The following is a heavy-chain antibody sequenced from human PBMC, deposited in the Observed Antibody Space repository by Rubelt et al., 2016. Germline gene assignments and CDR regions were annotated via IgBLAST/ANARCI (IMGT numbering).Heavy chain of an antibody. V-gene: IGHV6-1*01. CDR2: TYYRSKWYN. CDR3: ARTTGPIDC. CDR1: GDSVSANSAA. Sequence: QVQLQQSGPRLVKPSQTLSLTCAISGDSVSANSAAWNWIRQSPSRGLEWLGRTYYRSKWYNDYAPSVKSRITVNPDKCKNQDCLHLKSVTTEDTVVYYGARTTGPIDCWGQGTLGTVSA. J-gene: IGHJ4*02. D-gene: IGHD3-9*01.